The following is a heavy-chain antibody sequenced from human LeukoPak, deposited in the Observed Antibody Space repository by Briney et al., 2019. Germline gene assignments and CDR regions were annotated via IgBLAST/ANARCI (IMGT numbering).Heavy chain of an antibody. Sequence: GGSLRLSCAASGFTFDDYAMHWVRQAPGKGLEWVSGISWNSGSIGYADSVKGRFTISRDNAKNSPYLQMNSLRAEDTALYYCAKSHCSSTSCLDDAFDIWGQGTMVTVSS. CDR3: AKSHCSSTSCLDDAFDI. J-gene: IGHJ3*02. CDR1: GFTFDDYA. D-gene: IGHD2-2*01. V-gene: IGHV3-9*01. CDR2: ISWNSGSI.